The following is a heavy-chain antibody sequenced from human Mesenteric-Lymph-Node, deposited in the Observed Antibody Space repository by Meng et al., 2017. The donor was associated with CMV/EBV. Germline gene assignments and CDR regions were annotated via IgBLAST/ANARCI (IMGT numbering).Heavy chain of an antibody. D-gene: IGHD2-2*01. J-gene: IGHJ4*02. Sequence: YGISWVRQAPGHGLEWMGWISAYNGNTNYAQKLQSRVTMTTDTSTSTAYMELRSLRSDDTAVYYCARGGIVVVPAAKMTTVTSADYWGQGTLVTVSS. CDR2: ISAYNGNT. V-gene: IGHV1-18*01. CDR3: ARGGIVVVPAAKMTTVTSADY. CDR1: YG.